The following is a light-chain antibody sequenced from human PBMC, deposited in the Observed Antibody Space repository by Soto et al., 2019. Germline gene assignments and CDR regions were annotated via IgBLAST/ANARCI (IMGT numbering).Light chain of an antibody. V-gene: IGKV1-12*01. CDR3: QQRNVWPPIT. Sequence: DIQMTQSPPSVSASVGDRVTITCRASQDVGKWLAWYQQKSGKPHRLVIYDSTLRANGVPDRFGGRRSGTEFTLTINSLEPEDFAVYYCQQRNVWPPITFGQGTRLEIK. CDR2: DST. CDR1: QDVGKW. J-gene: IGKJ5*01.